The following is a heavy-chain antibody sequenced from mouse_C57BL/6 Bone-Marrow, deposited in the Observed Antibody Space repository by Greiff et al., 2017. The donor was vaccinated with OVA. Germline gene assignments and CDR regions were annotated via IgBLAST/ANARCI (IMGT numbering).Heavy chain of an antibody. CDR1: GYSITSGYY. D-gene: IGHD1-1*01. CDR2: ISYDGSN. CDR3: ARGPTVVAPYAMDY. Sequence: EVQLQQSGPGLVKPSQSLSLTCSVTGYSITSGYYWNWIRQFPGNKLEWMGYISYDGSNNYNPSLKNRISITRDTSKNQFFLKLNSVTTEDTATYYCARGPTVVAPYAMDYWGQGTSVTVSS. V-gene: IGHV3-6*01. J-gene: IGHJ4*01.